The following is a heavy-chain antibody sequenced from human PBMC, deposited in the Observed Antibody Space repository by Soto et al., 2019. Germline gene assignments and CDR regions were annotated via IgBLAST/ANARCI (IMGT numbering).Heavy chain of an antibody. CDR2: IWYDGSNK. V-gene: IGHV3-33*01. D-gene: IGHD4-17*01. J-gene: IGHJ4*02. Sequence: GGSLRLSCAASGFTFSSHAMHWVRQAPGRGLGWVAVIWYDGSNKYYAESVKGRFTISRDNSKNTLYLQMNSLRAEDTAVYYCARGGDYNDYAGPYNFDHWGQGTLVTVSS. CDR3: ARGGDYNDYAGPYNFDH. CDR1: GFTFSSHA.